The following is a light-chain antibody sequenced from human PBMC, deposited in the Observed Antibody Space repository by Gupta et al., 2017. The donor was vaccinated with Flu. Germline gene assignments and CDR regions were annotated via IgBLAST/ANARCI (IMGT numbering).Light chain of an antibody. CDR1: SIGMRN. CDR3: QVWDTTTVV. J-gene: IGLJ3*02. V-gene: IGLV3-9*01. CDR2: RDT. Sequence: SYEVTQPLPLSVVLGQTAVITCGGNSIGMRNVHWYQRKPGQAPVLVIYRDTYRPSGIPERFSGSNSENTATLTISGVQAGDEGDYYCQVWDTTTVVFGGGTKLTV.